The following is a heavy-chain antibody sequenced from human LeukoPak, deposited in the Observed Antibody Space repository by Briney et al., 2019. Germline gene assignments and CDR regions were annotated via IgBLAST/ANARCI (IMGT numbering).Heavy chain of an antibody. Sequence: SQTLSLTSAISGDSVSSNSATWNWIRQSPSRGLEWLGRTYYRSKWYNDYALSVKSRITINPDTSKNQFSLQLNSVTPEDTAVYYCARGDSSSWYFLGAFDIWGQGTMVTVSS. CDR3: ARGDSSSWYFLGAFDI. CDR2: TYYRSKWYN. V-gene: IGHV6-1*01. CDR1: GDSVSSNSAT. D-gene: IGHD6-13*01. J-gene: IGHJ3*02.